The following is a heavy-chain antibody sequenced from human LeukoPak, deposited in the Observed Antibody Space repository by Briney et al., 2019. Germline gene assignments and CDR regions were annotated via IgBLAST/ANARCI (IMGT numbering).Heavy chain of an antibody. J-gene: IGHJ6*03. V-gene: IGHV4-34*01. D-gene: IGHD3-3*01. Sequence: SETLSLTCAVYGGSFSGYYWSWIRQPPGKGLEWIGEINHSGSTNYNPSLKSRVTISVDTSKNQFSLKLSSVTAADTAVYYCARGQTQFWSGYYTEWWVYYYYMDVWGKGTTVTVSS. CDR2: INHSGST. CDR1: GGSFSGYY. CDR3: ARGQTQFWSGYYTEWWVYYYYMDV.